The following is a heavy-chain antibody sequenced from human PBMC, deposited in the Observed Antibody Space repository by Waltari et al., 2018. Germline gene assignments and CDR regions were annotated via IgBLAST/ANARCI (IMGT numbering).Heavy chain of an antibody. Sequence: QVQLVQSGAEVKKPGSSVKVSCKASGGTFSSYAISWVRTAPGQGLEWMGGIIPIFGTANYAQKFQGRVTITRNTSISTAYMELSSLRSEDTAVYYCARGSYYYDSSGYHDYWGQGTLVTVSS. D-gene: IGHD3-22*01. V-gene: IGHV1-69*05. J-gene: IGHJ4*02. CDR1: GGTFSSYA. CDR3: ARGSYYYDSSGYHDY. CDR2: IIPIFGTA.